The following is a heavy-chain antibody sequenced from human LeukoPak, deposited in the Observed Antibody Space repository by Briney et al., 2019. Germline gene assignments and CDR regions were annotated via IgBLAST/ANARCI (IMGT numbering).Heavy chain of an antibody. V-gene: IGHV3-7*01. CDR1: GFTFSSYW. CDR3: ARDLDGVATTYYFDY. D-gene: IGHD5-12*01. CDR2: IKQDGSEK. Sequence: GGSLRLSCAASGFTFSSYWMSWVRQAPGKGLEWVANIKQDGSEKYYADSVKGRFTISRDNSKNTLYLQMNSLRAEDTAVYYCARDLDGVATTYYFDYWGQGTLVTVSS. J-gene: IGHJ4*02.